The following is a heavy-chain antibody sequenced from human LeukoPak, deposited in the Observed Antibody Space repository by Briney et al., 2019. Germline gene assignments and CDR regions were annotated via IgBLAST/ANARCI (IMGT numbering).Heavy chain of an antibody. D-gene: IGHD5-12*01. Sequence: QPGGSLRLSCAASGFTFSTYYMNWVRQAPGKGLEWVSSISTSSSYIYYADSLKGRFTISRDNAKKSLYLQINSLRAEDTAVYYCARVGLDRRGYSGYEAFDYWGQGTLVTVSS. V-gene: IGHV3-21*01. CDR3: ARVGLDRRGYSGYEAFDY. CDR2: ISTSSSYI. CDR1: GFTFSTYY. J-gene: IGHJ4*02.